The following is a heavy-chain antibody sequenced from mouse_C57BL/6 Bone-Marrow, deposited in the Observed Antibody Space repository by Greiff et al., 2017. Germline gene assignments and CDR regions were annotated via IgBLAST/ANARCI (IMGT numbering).Heavy chain of an antibody. CDR1: GFTFSSYG. V-gene: IGHV5-6*01. Sequence: EVKLMESGGDLVKPGGSLKLSCAASGFTFSSYGMSWVRQTPDKRLEWVATISSGGSYTYYPDSVKGRFTISRDNAKNTLYLQMSSLKSEDTAMYYCARPGRRFDYWGQGTTLTVSS. D-gene: IGHD1-2*01. J-gene: IGHJ2*01. CDR2: ISSGGSYT. CDR3: ARPGRRFDY.